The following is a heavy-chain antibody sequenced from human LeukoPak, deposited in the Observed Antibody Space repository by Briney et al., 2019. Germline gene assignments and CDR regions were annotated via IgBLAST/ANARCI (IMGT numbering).Heavy chain of an antibody. V-gene: IGHV1-69*13. CDR1: GYTFTGYY. Sequence: SVKVSCKTSGYTFTGYYMHWVRQAPGQGLEWMGGIIPMYGTTNYAQQFQGRVTITADESTSTAYMELSTLTSEDTAVYYCARGWEQPFDYWGQGSLVTVS. J-gene: IGHJ4*02. CDR3: ARGWEQPFDY. CDR2: IIPMYGTT. D-gene: IGHD1/OR15-1a*01.